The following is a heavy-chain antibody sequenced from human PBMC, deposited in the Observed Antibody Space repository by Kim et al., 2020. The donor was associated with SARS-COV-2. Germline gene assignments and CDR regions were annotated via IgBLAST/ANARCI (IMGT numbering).Heavy chain of an antibody. CDR1: GSTFDDYG. Sequence: GGSLRLSCAASGSTFDDYGMSWVRQAPGKGLEWVSGINKNGDNTGYADSVKGRFTISRDNAKNSLYLQMNSLRAEDTALYYCARGYISGPFDSWGHGTLVTVS. D-gene: IGHD6-19*01. CDR3: ARGYISGPFDS. V-gene: IGHV3-20*04. J-gene: IGHJ4*01. CDR2: INKNGDNT.